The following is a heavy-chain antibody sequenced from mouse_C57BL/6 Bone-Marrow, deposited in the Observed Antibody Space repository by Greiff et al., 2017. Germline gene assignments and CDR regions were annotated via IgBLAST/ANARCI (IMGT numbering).Heavy chain of an antibody. CDR2: IWWDDDK. Sequence: QVQLKESGPGILQPSQTLSLTCSFSGFSLSTSGMGVGWIRQPPGKGLEWLAHIWWDDDKYNNPALKSRPTHSQATSKNQAFLMIANLDTADTAIYYGARMGDGYYAWFAYWGQGTLVTVSA. J-gene: IGHJ3*01. D-gene: IGHD2-3*01. CDR1: GFSLSTSGMG. V-gene: IGHV8-8*01. CDR3: ARMGDGYYAWFAY.